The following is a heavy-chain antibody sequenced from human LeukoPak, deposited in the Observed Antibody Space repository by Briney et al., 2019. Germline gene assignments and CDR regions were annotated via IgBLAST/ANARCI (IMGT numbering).Heavy chain of an antibody. V-gene: IGHV4-30-4*02. J-gene: IGHJ6*02. CDR1: GGSISSGDYY. Sequence: SETLSLTCTVSGGSISSGDYYWSWIRQPPGKGLEWIGYIYYSGSTYYNPSLKSRVTISVDTSKNQFSLKLSSVTAADTAVYYCARVGGTNYYYYGMDVWGQGTTVTVSS. CDR2: IYYSGST. CDR3: ARVGGTNYYYYGMDV. D-gene: IGHD1-26*01.